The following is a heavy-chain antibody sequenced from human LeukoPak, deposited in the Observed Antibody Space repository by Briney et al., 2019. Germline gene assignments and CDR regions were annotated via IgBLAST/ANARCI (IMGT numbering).Heavy chain of an antibody. D-gene: IGHD5-18*01. CDR3: ARDQGLTAPPPYGLDV. CDR1: GVTFSTSA. J-gene: IGHJ6*02. V-gene: IGHV1-69*04. CDR2: IIPVLNIT. Sequence: GASVKVSCKTSGVTFSTSAITWVRPAPGQGLEWMGRIIPVLNITTYAQRFQGRVTITADTSTSTVYMELSSLRSEETAVYYCARDQGLTAPPPYGLDVWGQGTTVIVSS.